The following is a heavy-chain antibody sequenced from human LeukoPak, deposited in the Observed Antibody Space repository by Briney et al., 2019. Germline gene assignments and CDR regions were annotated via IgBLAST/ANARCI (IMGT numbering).Heavy chain of an antibody. J-gene: IGHJ4*02. CDR1: GFTFEDYG. D-gene: IGHD3-3*01. V-gene: IGHV3-20*04. CDR3: VRTITIFGV. Sequence: GGSLRLSCAASGFTFEDYGMTWVRQAPGKGLEWVSGISRNGGSSGYADSVKGRFTISRDNAKNSLYLQMNNLRAEDTALYYCVRTITIFGVWGQETLVSLSS. CDR2: ISRNGGSS.